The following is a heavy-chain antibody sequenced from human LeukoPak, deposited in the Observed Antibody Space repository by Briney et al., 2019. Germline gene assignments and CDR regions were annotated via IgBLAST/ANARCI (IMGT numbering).Heavy chain of an antibody. CDR1: GFTFSIYG. J-gene: IGHJ4*02. Sequence: GGSLRLSCAASGFTFSIYGMHWVRQAPGKGLEWVAVISYDGSNIYYADSVKGRFTISRDNSKNTLYLQMNSLRAEDTAVYYCARALVAPYYFDYWGQGALVTVSS. CDR2: ISYDGSNI. D-gene: IGHD2-15*01. CDR3: ARALVAPYYFDY. V-gene: IGHV3-30*03.